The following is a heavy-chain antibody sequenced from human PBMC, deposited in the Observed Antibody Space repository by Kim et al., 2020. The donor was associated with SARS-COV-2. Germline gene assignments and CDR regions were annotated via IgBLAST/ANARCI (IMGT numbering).Heavy chain of an antibody. Sequence: DSVKGRFTIARENSKNTLYLQMNSLRAESTAVYCCAKDLGLVVPAAKVDYWGQGTLVTVSS. CDR3: AKDLGLVVPAAKVDY. J-gene: IGHJ4*02. V-gene: IGHV3-23*01. D-gene: IGHD2-2*01.